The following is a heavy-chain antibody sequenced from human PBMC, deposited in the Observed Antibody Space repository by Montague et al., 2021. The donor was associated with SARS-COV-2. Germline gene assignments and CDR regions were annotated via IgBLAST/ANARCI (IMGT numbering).Heavy chain of an antibody. D-gene: IGHD5-12*01. J-gene: IGHJ4*02. CDR1: GGSISTYY. CDR2: INYSGIT. V-gene: IGHV4-59*01. CDR3: ARSGWLTWGFDS. Sequence: SETLSLTCTVSGGSISTYYWSWIRQPPGKGLEWIAYINYSGITNHNPSLKSRVTVSLDTSKNHFSLNLKSVTAADTTVYYCARSGWLTWGFDSWGQGTLVFVSS.